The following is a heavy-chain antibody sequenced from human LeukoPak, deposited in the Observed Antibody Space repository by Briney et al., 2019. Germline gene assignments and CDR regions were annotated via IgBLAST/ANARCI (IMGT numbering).Heavy chain of an antibody. CDR2: VYYGDT. V-gene: IGHV4-59*01. J-gene: IGHJ4*02. CDR1: GGSLSSYY. CDR3: ARLAGVPAAMADY. D-gene: IGHD2-2*01. Sequence: PSETLSLTCTVSGGSLSSYYWSWIRQPPGKGLGWIGYVYYGDTNYNASLKSRVTISEDMSKNQFSLKLTSVTAADTAVYYCARLAGVPAAMADYWGQGTLVTVSS.